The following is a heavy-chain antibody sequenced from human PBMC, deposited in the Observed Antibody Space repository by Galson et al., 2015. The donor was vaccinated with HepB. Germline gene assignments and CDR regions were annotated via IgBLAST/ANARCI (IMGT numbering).Heavy chain of an antibody. CDR3: ARGAGYDFWRGWFDY. J-gene: IGHJ4*02. CDR1: GYTFTGYH. Sequence: SVKVSCKASGYTFTGYHMHWVRQAPGQGLEWMGRINPNSGGTNYAQKFQGRVTMTRDTSISTAYMELSRLRSDDTAVYYCARGAGYDFWRGWFDYWGQGTLVTVSS. CDR2: INPNSGGT. V-gene: IGHV1-2*06. D-gene: IGHD3-3*01.